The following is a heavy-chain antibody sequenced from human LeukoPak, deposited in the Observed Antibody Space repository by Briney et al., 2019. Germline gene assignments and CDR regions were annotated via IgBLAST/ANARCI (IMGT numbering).Heavy chain of an antibody. CDR2: ISFDGSNK. CDR3: AKGLTPYCGGDCYWDYFDY. D-gene: IGHD2-21*02. Sequence: GGSLRLSCAASGFTFSGYGMHWVRQAPGKGREWVAVISFDGSNKYYADSVKGRFTISRDNSKNTLYLQMNSLRAEDTAVYYCAKGLTPYCGGDCYWDYFDYWGQGTLVTVSS. CDR1: GFTFSGYG. V-gene: IGHV3-30*18. J-gene: IGHJ4*02.